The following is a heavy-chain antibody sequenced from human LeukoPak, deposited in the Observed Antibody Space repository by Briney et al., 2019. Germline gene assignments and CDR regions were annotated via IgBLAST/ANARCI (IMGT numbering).Heavy chain of an antibody. D-gene: IGHD3-22*01. CDR3: ARDLKNYYDSSGYPDY. CDR1: GFTFNSYA. J-gene: IGHJ4*02. V-gene: IGHV3-23*01. Sequence: GGSLRLSCAASGFTFNSYAMSWVRQAPGKGLEWVSAIGGSGGSTYYTDSVKGRFTISRDNSKNTLYLQMNSPRAEDTAVYYCARDLKNYYDSSGYPDYWGQGTLVTVSS. CDR2: IGGSGGST.